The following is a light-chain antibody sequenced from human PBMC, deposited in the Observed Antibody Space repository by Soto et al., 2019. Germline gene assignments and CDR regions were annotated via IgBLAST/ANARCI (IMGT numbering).Light chain of an antibody. J-gene: IGKJ1*01. CDR3: QQTYSTPRT. CDR1: QSIASY. V-gene: IGKV1-39*01. CDR2: AAS. Sequence: IQMTQSPSSLSASVGDKVTITCRASQSIASYLNWYQQKPGKAPKLLIYAASSLQSGVPSRFSGSGSETDFTLTISSLQREDFATYSCQQTYSTPRTFGQGTKVDIK.